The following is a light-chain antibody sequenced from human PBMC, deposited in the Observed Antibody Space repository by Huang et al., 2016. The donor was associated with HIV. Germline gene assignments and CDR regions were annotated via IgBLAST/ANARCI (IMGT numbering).Light chain of an antibody. Sequence: DIQITQSPSSLSASVGDRVIITCQASQNINRYLNWYQQQPGKAPKLLISGASKLQSGVPSSFSGSGSGTHFTLAISSLSPEDSATYYCQQSAVTPRTFGQGTKLEI. V-gene: IGKV1-39*01. J-gene: IGKJ2*01. CDR2: GAS. CDR3: QQSAVTPRT. CDR1: QNINRY.